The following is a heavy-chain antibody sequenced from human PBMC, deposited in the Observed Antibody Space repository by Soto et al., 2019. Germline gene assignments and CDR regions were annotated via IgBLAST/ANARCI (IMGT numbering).Heavy chain of an antibody. CDR1: GFTFSSYA. CDR2: ISGSGGST. V-gene: IGHV3-23*01. CDR3: AKETYYDLWSGYYTVDY. J-gene: IGHJ4*02. D-gene: IGHD3-3*01. Sequence: EVQLLESGGGLVQPGGSLRLSCAASGFTFSSYAMSWVRQAPGKGLEWVSAISGSGGSTYYADSVKGRFTISSDNSKNTLYLQMNCLRAEDTAVYSCAKETYYDLWSGYYTVDYWGQGTLFIVSS.